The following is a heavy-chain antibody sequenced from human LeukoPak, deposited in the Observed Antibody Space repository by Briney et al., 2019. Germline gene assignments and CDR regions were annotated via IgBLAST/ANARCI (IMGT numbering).Heavy chain of an antibody. D-gene: IGHD3-22*01. CDR2: IYYSGST. V-gene: IGHV4-61*05. J-gene: IGHJ4*02. CDR1: GGSISSSSYY. Sequence: PSETLSLTCTVSGGSISSSSYYWSWIRQPPGKGLEWMGYIYYSGSTNYNPSLKSRVTISVDTSKKRFSLKLNSVTAADTAVYYCARLWDSSGEHYWGQGTLVTVSS. CDR3: ARLWDSSGEHY.